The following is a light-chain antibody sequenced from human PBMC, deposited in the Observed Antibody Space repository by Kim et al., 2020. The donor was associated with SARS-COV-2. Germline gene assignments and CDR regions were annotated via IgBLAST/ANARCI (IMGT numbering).Light chain of an antibody. V-gene: IGKV3-15*01. Sequence: EIVMTQSPATLSVSPGERATLSCRASQSVSSNLAWYQQKPGQAPRLRIYGASTRATGIPARFSGSGSGTEFTLTISSLQSEDFAVYYCQQYNNWPRTFGQGTKLEI. J-gene: IGKJ2*02. CDR2: GAS. CDR1: QSVSSN. CDR3: QQYNNWPRT.